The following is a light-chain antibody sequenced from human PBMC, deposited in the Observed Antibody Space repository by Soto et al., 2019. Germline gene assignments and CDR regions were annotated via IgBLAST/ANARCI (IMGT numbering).Light chain of an antibody. J-gene: IGLJ1*01. CDR3: GTWDSSLSALYV. CDR1: SSNIGNNY. CDR2: DTN. V-gene: IGLV1-51*01. Sequence: QSVLTQPPSVSAAPGQKVTISCSGSSSNIGNNYVSWYQQLPGTAPKLLIYDTNKRPSGIPDRFSGSTSGTSATLGITGLQTGDEADYYCGTWDSSLSALYVFGTGTKVTVL.